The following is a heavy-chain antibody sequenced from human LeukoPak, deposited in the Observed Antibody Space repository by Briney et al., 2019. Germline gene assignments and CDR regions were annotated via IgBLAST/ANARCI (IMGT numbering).Heavy chain of an antibody. CDR2: IHKAGTES. J-gene: IGHJ4*02. CDR1: GFTFTDYW. V-gene: IGHV3-7*01. Sequence: GSLRLSCAASGFTFTDYWMTWVRQVPGKGLEWVANIHKAGTESYYVDSMKGRFAISRDNAKNSLYLQLSSLRVDDTAVYYCARVGTWELQRVFDYWGQGTLVTVSS. D-gene: IGHD1-26*01. CDR3: ARVGTWELQRVFDY.